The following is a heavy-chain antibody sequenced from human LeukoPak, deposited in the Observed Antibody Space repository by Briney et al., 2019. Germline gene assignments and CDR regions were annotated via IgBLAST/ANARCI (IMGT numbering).Heavy chain of an antibody. CDR3: ARRFSDVLLWFGESQFDP. CDR1: GGSFSGYY. V-gene: IGHV4-34*01. D-gene: IGHD3-10*01. CDR2: INHSGST. J-gene: IGHJ5*02. Sequence: SETLSLTCAVYGGSFSGYYWSWIRQPPGKGLEWIGEINHSGSTNYNPSLKSRVTISVDTSKNQFSLKLSSVTAADTAVYYCARRFSDVLLWFGESQFDPWGQGTLVTVSS.